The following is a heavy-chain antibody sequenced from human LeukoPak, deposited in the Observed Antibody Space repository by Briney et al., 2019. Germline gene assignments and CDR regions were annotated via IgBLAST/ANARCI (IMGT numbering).Heavy chain of an antibody. CDR2: IKGDGSST. Sequence: GGSLRLSCAASGFTFSSYWMHWVRHTPGKGLVWVSRIKGDGSSTSYADSVKGRFTISRDNAKNTLYLQMNSLRAEDTAVYYCAYRTGFDYWGQGTLVTVSS. V-gene: IGHV3-74*01. CDR3: AYRTGFDY. J-gene: IGHJ4*02. D-gene: IGHD3-16*02. CDR1: GFTFSSYW.